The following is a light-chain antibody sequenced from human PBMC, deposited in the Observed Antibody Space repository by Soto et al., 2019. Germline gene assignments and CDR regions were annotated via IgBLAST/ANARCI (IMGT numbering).Light chain of an antibody. V-gene: IGLV1-44*01. CDR1: RSNIGNNI. Sequence: QSGLTQPPSASGTPGQIITISCSGSRSNIGNNIVTWYQQFPGAAPKVVIYRTEQRPSGVPDRFSGSKSGTSASLAISGLQPEDEADYDCGAWDDTGTGRWVFGGGTKLTVL. J-gene: IGLJ3*02. CDR2: RTE. CDR3: GAWDDTGTGRWV.